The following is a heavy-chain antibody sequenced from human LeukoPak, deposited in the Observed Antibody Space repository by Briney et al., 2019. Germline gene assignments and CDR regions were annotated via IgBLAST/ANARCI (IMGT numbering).Heavy chain of an antibody. CDR1: GGSISSGGFY. D-gene: IGHD2/OR15-2a*01. CDR3: ARSHSSIDY. Sequence: PSETLSLTCTFSGGSISSGGFYWSWIRQHPGKGLECIGYIYYSGSTYYNPSLKSRVTISVDTSKNQFSLKLSSVTAADTAVYYCARSHSSIDYWGQGTLVTVSS. V-gene: IGHV4-31*03. J-gene: IGHJ4*02. CDR2: IYYSGST.